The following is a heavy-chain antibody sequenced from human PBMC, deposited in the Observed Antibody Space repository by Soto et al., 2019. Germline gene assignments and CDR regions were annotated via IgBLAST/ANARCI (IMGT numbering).Heavy chain of an antibody. Sequence: QVQLVESGGALVKPGGSLRLSCAASGFTFSDYYMTWIRQAPGKGLEWVSYISNSGTTMYYADSVKGRFSISRDNAKNSLYLQMSSLRAEDTAMYYCARVEYYYGWGRFDPWGLGTLVTVSS. D-gene: IGHD3-10*01. CDR3: ARVEYYYGWGRFDP. CDR2: ISNSGTTM. J-gene: IGHJ5*02. V-gene: IGHV3-11*01. CDR1: GFTFSDYY.